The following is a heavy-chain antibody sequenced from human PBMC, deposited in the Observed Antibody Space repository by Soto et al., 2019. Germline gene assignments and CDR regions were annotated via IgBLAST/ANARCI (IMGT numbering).Heavy chain of an antibody. V-gene: IGHV3-48*03. CDR1: GVDFSRYE. D-gene: IGHD4-4*01. CDR3: ARRYSKYLPLDS. CDR2: ISASGSTI. J-gene: IGHJ4*02. Sequence: PGGSLRLSCAASGVDFSRYEMNWVRQAAGKGLEWVSKISASGSTINYGDSVRGRFTISRDNAKNSLYLHMDSLRAEDTAVYYCARRYSKYLPLDSWGQGTLVTVSS.